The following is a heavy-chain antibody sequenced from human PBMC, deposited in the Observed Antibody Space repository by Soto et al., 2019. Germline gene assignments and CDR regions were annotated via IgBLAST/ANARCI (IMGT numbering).Heavy chain of an antibody. D-gene: IGHD3-3*01. Sequence: GGSLRLSCAASGFTFDDYTMHWVRQAPGKGLEWVSLISWDGGSTYYADSVKGRFTISRDNSKNSLYLQMNSLRTEDTALYYCAKDARSEGAIDYWGQRTPFTGPS. CDR1: GFTFDDYT. V-gene: IGHV3-43*01. J-gene: IGHJ4*02. CDR2: ISWDGGST. CDR3: AKDARSEGAIDY.